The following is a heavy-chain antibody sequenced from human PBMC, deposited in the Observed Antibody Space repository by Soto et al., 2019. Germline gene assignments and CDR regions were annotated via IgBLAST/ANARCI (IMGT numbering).Heavy chain of an antibody. J-gene: IGHJ4*02. Sequence: QLQLQESGPGLVKPSETLSLTCTVSGGSISSSSYYWGWIRQPPGKGLEWIGSIYYSGSTYYNPSLKSRVTISVDTSKNQFSLKLSSVTAADTAVYYCARLGDRGVVGATTVWSNYWGQGTLVTVSS. V-gene: IGHV4-39*01. CDR1: GGSISSSSYY. CDR3: ARLGDRGVVGATTVWSNY. CDR2: IYYSGST. D-gene: IGHD1-26*01.